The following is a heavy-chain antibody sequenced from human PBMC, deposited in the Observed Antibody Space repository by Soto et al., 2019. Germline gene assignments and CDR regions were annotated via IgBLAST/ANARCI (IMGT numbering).Heavy chain of an antibody. CDR3: LRVASGSYDWPVT. J-gene: IGHJ5*02. D-gene: IGHD1-26*01. Sequence: EVQLVESGGGLVQPGGSLRLSCAASKFTFSSYWMHWVRQAPGKGLMWVSRINTDGSRTTYADSVKGQFTISRDNAKNTLFLQMNSLRAEDTAVYYCLRVASGSYDWPVTWGQGNLVIVSP. CDR2: INTDGSRT. V-gene: IGHV3-74*01. CDR1: KFTFSSYW.